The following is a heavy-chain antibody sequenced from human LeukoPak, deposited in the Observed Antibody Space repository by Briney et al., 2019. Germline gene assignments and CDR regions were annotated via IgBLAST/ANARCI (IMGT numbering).Heavy chain of an antibody. J-gene: IGHJ5*02. CDR3: ARSDYYGSGSGNWFDP. CDR2: IYYSGST. V-gene: IGHV4-39*07. CDR1: GGSISSSSYY. D-gene: IGHD3-10*01. Sequence: SETLSLTCTVSGGSISSSSYYWGWIRQPPGKGLEWIGSIYYSGSTYYNPSLKSRVTISVDTSKSQFSLKLSSVTAADTAVYYCARSDYYGSGSGNWFDPWGQGTLVTVSS.